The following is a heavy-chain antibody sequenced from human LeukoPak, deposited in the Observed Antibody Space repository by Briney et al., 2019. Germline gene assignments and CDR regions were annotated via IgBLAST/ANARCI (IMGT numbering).Heavy chain of an antibody. CDR2: IYTSGST. Sequence: SQTLSLTCTVSGGSISSGSYYWSWIRQPAGKGLEWIGRIYTSGSTNYNPSLKSRVTISVDTSKNQFSLKLSSVTAADTAVYYCARESAAPSSRAYYYYYYYMDVWGKGTTVTVSS. CDR1: GGSISSGSYY. V-gene: IGHV4-61*02. D-gene: IGHD6-6*01. J-gene: IGHJ6*03. CDR3: ARESAAPSSRAYYYYYYYMDV.